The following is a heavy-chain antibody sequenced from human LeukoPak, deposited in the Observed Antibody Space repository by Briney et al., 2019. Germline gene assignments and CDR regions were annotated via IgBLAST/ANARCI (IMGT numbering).Heavy chain of an antibody. D-gene: IGHD3-22*01. CDR3: ARDRYYDSSGYYGS. CDR1: GYTFTTYG. Sequence: ASVKVSCKASGYTFTTYGISWVRQAPGQGPEWMGWISTYSGNTHYAQELQGRVTLTTDTSTSTAYMDLRSLRSDDTAVYYCARDRYYDSSGYYGSWGQGTLVTVSS. V-gene: IGHV1-18*01. CDR2: ISTYSGNT. J-gene: IGHJ4*02.